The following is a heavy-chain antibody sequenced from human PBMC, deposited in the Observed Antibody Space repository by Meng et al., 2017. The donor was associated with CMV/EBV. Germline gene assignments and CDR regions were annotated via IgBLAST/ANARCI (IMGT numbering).Heavy chain of an antibody. V-gene: IGHV4-34*01. J-gene: IGHJ4*02. D-gene: IGHD3-9*01. CDR3: AYSDILTGLRN. Sequence: SETLSLTCAVYGGSFSGYYWSWIRQLPGKGLEWIGEINHSGSTNYNPSLKSRVTISVDTSKNQFSLKLSSVTAADTAVYYCAYSDILTGLRNWGQGTLVTVSS. CDR1: GGSFSGYY. CDR2: INHSGST.